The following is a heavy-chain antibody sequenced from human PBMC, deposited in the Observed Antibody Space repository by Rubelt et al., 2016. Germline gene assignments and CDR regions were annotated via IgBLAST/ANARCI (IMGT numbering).Heavy chain of an antibody. J-gene: IGHJ4*02. D-gene: IGHD3-16*01. CDR3: SRGGTRQDYYFDY. V-gene: IGHV4-39*07. CDR2: IFYSGST. CDR1: GGSSTSSNYF. Sequence: QVHLQESGPGLVKHSETLSLTCTVSGGSSTSSNYFWGWIRQSPGKGLEWIGSIFYSGSTYHNPSIKSRVAMSVDTSKNQLSLNFTSVTAADTAVYYCSRGGTRQDYYFDYWGQGTLVTVSS.